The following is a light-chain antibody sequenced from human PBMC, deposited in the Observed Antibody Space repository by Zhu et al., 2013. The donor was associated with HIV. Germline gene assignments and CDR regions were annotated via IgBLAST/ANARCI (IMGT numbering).Light chain of an antibody. J-gene: IGLJ1*01. CDR1: WGSILSNT. V-gene: IGLV6-57*04. CDR2: NNN. CDR3: QSYDVGPLYV. Sequence: NFMLTQSHSVSESPGKTVIISCTRNWGSILSNTVQWYQHRPGGAPVVLIYNNNQRPSGISDRFSGSIHISSNSASLTISGLRTEDEADYYCQSYDVGPLYVFGSGTKVTVL.